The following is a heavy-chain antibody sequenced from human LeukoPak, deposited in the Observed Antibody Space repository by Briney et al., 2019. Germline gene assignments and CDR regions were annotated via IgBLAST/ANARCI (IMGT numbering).Heavy chain of an antibody. D-gene: IGHD2-2*01. CDR3: ASVTSTSPDDY. Sequence: PGGSLRLSCAASGFTFSHYWMHWVRQAPGKGLVWVSRIDADGKTTRYADSVKGRFAISRDNAKNTLYLQMNSLRAEDTAVYYCASVTSTSPDDYWGQGTLVTVSS. CDR1: GFTFSHYW. V-gene: IGHV3-74*01. CDR2: IDADGKTT. J-gene: IGHJ4*02.